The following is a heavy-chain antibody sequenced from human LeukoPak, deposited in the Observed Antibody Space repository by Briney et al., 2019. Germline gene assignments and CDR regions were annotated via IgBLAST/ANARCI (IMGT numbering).Heavy chain of an antibody. J-gene: IGHJ4*02. CDR3: AKGDTIFGVVLDY. V-gene: IGHV3-9*01. Sequence: GRSLRLSCAASGFTFDDYAMDWVRHAPGKGLEWVSGISWNSGSIGYADSVKGRFTVSRDNAKNSLYLQMNSLRAEDTALYYCAKGDTIFGVVLDYWGQGTLVTVSS. CDR2: ISWNSGSI. CDR1: GFTFDDYA. D-gene: IGHD3-3*01.